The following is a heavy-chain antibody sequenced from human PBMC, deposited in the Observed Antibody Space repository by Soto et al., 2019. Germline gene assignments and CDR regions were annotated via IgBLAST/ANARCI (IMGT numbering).Heavy chain of an antibody. D-gene: IGHD3-16*01. Sequence: GASVKVSCKASGGTFSSYAISWVRQAPGQGLEWMGGIIPIFGTANYAQKFQGRVTITADESTSTAYMELSSLRSEDTAVYYCARIISPSTGHYYYYGMDVWGQGTTVTVSS. V-gene: IGHV1-69*13. CDR2: IIPIFGTA. CDR3: ARIISPSTGHYYYYGMDV. J-gene: IGHJ6*02. CDR1: GGTFSSYA.